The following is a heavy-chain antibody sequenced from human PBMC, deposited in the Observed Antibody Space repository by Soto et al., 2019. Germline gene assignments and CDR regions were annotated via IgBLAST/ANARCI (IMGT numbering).Heavy chain of an antibody. V-gene: IGHV3-30*18. CDR3: AKATSYYDSSGYYSPDRYFQH. Sequence: GGSLRLSCAASGFTFSSYGMHWVRQAPGKGLEWVAVISYDGSNKYYADSVKGRFTISRDNSKNTLYLQMNSLRAEDTAVYYCAKATSYYDSSGYYSPDRYFQHWGQGTLVTVSS. D-gene: IGHD3-22*01. CDR2: ISYDGSNK. CDR1: GFTFSSYG. J-gene: IGHJ1*01.